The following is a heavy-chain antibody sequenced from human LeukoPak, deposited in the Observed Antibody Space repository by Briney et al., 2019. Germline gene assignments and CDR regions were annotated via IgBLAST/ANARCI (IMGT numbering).Heavy chain of an antibody. J-gene: IGHJ6*02. V-gene: IGHV5-51*01. Sequence: GESLKISCKASANPFTNSWIGWVRQMPGKGLEWMGIIFVGDSDTTYSPSFQGQVTISADRSISTAYLQWNSLKASDTAMYFCARLGYCSGGTCSSGYFYGMDVWGQGTTVTASS. CDR1: ANPFTNSW. CDR2: IFVGDSDT. CDR3: ARLGYCSGGTCSSGYFYGMDV. D-gene: IGHD2-15*01.